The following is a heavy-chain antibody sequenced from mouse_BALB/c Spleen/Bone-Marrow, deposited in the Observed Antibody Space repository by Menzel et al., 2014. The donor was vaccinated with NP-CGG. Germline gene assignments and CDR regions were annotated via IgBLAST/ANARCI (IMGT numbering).Heavy chain of an antibody. D-gene: IGHD2-1*01. J-gene: IGHJ4*01. CDR2: INPNNGGT. V-gene: IGHV1-18*01. CDR3: ARDGNYAMDY. CDR1: GYTFXEYT. Sequence: VQLQQPGPELVKPGASVKISCKTSGYTFXEYTMHWVKQSHGKSLEWIGVINPNNGGTTYKQKFKDKATLTVDKSSSTAYMEFRSLTSEDSAVYYCARDGNYAMDYWGQGTSVTVSS.